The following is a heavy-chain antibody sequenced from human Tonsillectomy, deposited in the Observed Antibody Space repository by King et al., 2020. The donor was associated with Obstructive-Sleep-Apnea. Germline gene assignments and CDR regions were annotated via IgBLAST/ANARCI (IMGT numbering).Heavy chain of an antibody. V-gene: IGHV4-39*01. CDR1: GGSISSSSYY. J-gene: IGHJ5*02. CDR2: IYYSGST. D-gene: IGHD3-9*01. CDR3: ASSQLQWQYYDILTAYYNYPPAGHNWFDP. Sequence: QLQESGPGLVKPSETLSLTCTVSGGSISSSSYYWGWIRQPPGKGLEWIGSIYYSGSTYYNPSLKSRVTISVDTSKNQLSLKLSSVTAADTAVYYCASSQLQWQYYDILTAYYNYPPAGHNWFDPWGQGTLVTVSS.